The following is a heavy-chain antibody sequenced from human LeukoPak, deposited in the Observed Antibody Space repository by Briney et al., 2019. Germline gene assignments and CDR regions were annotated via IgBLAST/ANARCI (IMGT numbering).Heavy chain of an antibody. J-gene: IGHJ6*03. V-gene: IGHV4-39*01. CDR2: IYYSGST. D-gene: IGHD6-19*01. CDR3: ARGGAVAAPMDV. CDR1: GGSISSSSYY. Sequence: SETLSLTCTVSGGSISSSSYYWGWIRQPPGKGLEWIGSIYYSGSTYYNPSLKSRVTISVDTSKNQFSLKLSSVTAADTAVYYCARGGAVAAPMDVWGKGTTVTISS.